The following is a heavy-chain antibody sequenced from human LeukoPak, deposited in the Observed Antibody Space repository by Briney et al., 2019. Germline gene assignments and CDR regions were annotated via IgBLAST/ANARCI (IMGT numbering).Heavy chain of an antibody. Sequence: SETLSLTCTVSGGSIISSSHYWAWIRQPPGKGLEWIGSIYYNGGTFYSPSLKSRASIPVDTSKNQFSLKLSSVTAADTSVYFCAREEASAADYWGQGTLVTVSS. D-gene: IGHD6-13*01. V-gene: IGHV4-39*01. CDR2: IYYNGGT. CDR1: GGSIISSSHY. CDR3: AREEASAADY. J-gene: IGHJ4*02.